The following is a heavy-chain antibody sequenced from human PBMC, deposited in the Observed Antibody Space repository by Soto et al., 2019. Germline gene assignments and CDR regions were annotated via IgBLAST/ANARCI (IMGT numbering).Heavy chain of an antibody. V-gene: IGHV1-69*01. CDR1: GGTFSSYA. D-gene: IGHD3-10*01. Sequence: QVQLVQSGAEVKKPGSSVKVSCKASGGTFSSYAISWVRQAPGQGLEWMGGIIPIFGTAKYAQKFQGRVTITADESTGPGYMELGRLESGETGGDYCWIKYGLGGPVGNYYYYYGMDVWGQGTTVTVSS. J-gene: IGHJ6*02. CDR3: WIKYGLGGPVGNYYYYYGMDV. CDR2: IIPIFGTA.